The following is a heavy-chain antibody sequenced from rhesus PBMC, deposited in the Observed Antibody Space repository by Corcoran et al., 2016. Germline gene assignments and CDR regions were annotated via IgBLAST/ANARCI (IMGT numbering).Heavy chain of an antibody. CDR2: ISGSGVSN. D-gene: IGHD6-31*01. Sequence: QVQLQESGPGLVKPSETLSLTCAVSGGSISDRSYWRWIRQPPGKGLEWIGYISGSGVSNYYNPAIKGRVTISTDTSKNQFSRKLSSVTAADTAVYYCAGIAAAGNDAFDCWGQGLRVTVSS. V-gene: IGHV4-106*01. CDR1: GGSISDRSY. CDR3: AGIAAAGNDAFDC. J-gene: IGHJ3*01.